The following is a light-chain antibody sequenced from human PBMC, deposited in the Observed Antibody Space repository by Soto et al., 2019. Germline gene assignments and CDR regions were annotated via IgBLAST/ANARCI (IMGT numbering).Light chain of an antibody. Sequence: QSALTQPASVSGSPGQSITISCSGTSSDVGGYNYVSWYQQHPGKAPQLMIYDVSNRPSGVSNRFSDSKSGNTASLTISGLQAEDEADYYCSSYTSSRLVVFGGGTQLTVL. CDR1: SSDVGGYNY. CDR2: DVS. J-gene: IGLJ2*01. V-gene: IGLV2-14*01. CDR3: SSYTSSRLVV.